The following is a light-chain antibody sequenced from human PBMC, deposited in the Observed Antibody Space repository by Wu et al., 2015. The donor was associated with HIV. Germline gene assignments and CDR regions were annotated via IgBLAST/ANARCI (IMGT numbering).Light chain of an antibody. CDR3: QQYIPYPRT. J-gene: IGKJ1*01. CDR2: KAS. CDR1: QSIRSW. Sequence: DIQMTQSPFTLSASIGDRVTITCRASQSIRSWLAWYQQKPGKAPKLLIYKASSLDSGVPSRFSGSGSGTEFTLTISSLQPDDFATYYCQQYIPYPRTFGQGTKVEIK. V-gene: IGKV1-5*03.